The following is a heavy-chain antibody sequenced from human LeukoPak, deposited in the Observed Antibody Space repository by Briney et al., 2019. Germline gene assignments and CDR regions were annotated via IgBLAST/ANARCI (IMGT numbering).Heavy chain of an antibody. D-gene: IGHD1-1*01. CDR3: AKTGMLRRVGYLDV. Sequence: GRSLRLSCVASGFIFSDYGIQWVRQAPGKGLEWVAVIAYDGNNTYYGDSVRGRFTISRDNSKKMVYLEMNSLRVEDTAVHYCAKTGMLRRVGYLDVWGKGTAVIVSS. V-gene: IGHV3-30*18. CDR2: IAYDGNNT. CDR1: GFIFSDYG. J-gene: IGHJ6*04.